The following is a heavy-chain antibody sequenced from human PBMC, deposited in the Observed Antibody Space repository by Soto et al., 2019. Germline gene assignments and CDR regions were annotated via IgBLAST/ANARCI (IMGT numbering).Heavy chain of an antibody. CDR3: ARGVSHYDFWSGYTPDYYYYGMDV. D-gene: IGHD3-3*01. V-gene: IGHV4-61*01. Sequence: PSETLSLTCTVSGGSVRSGSYYWSWIRQPPGKGLEWIGYIYYSGSTNYNPSLKSRVTISVDTSKNQFSLKLSSVTAADTAVYYCARGVSHYDFWSGYTPDYYYYGMDVWGQGTTVTVSS. CDR2: IYYSGST. CDR1: GGSVRSGSYY. J-gene: IGHJ6*02.